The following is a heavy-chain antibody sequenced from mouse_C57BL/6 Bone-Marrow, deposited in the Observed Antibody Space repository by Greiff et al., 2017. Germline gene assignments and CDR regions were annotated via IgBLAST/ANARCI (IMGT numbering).Heavy chain of an antibody. J-gene: IGHJ4*01. CDR3: ERGNNGWGFCSMDY. CDR2: IYPRSGNT. Sequence: QVQLQQSGAELARPGASVKLSCKASGYTFTSYGIRWVKQRTGQGLEWIGEIYPRSGNTYYNEKFKGKATLTADKSSSTAYMELRSLTSEDSAVYAGERGNNGWGFCSMDYWGQGTSVTVSS. CDR1: GYTFTSYG. D-gene: IGHD2-2*01. V-gene: IGHV1-81*01.